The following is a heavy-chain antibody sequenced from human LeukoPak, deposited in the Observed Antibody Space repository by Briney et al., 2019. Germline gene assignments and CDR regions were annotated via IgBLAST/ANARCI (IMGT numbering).Heavy chain of an antibody. V-gene: IGHV3-30-3*01. J-gene: IGHJ4*02. CDR1: GFTFSSYA. CDR2: ISYDESNK. Sequence: GGSLRLSCAASGFTFSSYAMHWVRQAPGKGLEWVAVISYDESNKYYADSVKGRLTISRDNSKNTLYLQMHSLRAEDTALYYCARETGSSVGSTDFDYWGQGTRVTVSS. D-gene: IGHD6-6*01. CDR3: ARETGSSVGSTDFDY.